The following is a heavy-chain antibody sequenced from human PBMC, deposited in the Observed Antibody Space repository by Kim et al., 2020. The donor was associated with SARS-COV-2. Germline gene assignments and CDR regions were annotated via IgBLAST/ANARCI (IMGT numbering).Heavy chain of an antibody. D-gene: IGHD3-10*01. J-gene: IGHJ4*02. Sequence: GGSLRLSCAASGFTFSSYAMHWVRQAPGKGLEWVAVISYDGSNKYYADSVKGRFTISRDNSKNTLYLQMNSLRAEDTAVYYCARDPPQLAMAKNTGGFFDSWVEGTLVTVSS. V-gene: IGHV3-30*04. CDR1: GFTFSSYA. CDR3: ARDPPQLAMAKNTGGFFDS. CDR2: ISYDGSNK.